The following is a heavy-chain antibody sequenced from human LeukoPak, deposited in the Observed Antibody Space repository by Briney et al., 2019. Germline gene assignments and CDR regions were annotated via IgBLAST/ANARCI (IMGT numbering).Heavy chain of an antibody. J-gene: IGHJ4*02. D-gene: IGHD3-22*01. V-gene: IGHV4-34*01. Sequence: SETLSLTCAVYGGSFSGYYWSWIRQPPGKGLEWIGEINHSGSTNYNPSLKSRVTISADTSKNQFSLKLSSVTAADTAVYYCARDERSYYDSSGYHAGWGQGTLVTVSS. CDR3: ARDERSYYDSSGYHAG. CDR2: INHSGST. CDR1: GGSFSGYY.